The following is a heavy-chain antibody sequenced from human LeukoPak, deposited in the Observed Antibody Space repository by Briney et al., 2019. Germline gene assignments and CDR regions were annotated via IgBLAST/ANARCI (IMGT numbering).Heavy chain of an antibody. Sequence: ASVKVSCKASGYTFTGYYMHWVRQAPGQGLEWMGWINPNSGGTNYAQKFQGRVTMTRDTSISTAYMELSRLRSDDTAVYYCARDLRHFDWLEAWNYYYGMDVWGQGTTVTVSS. J-gene: IGHJ6*02. D-gene: IGHD3-9*01. CDR2: INPNSGGT. CDR3: ARDLRHFDWLEAWNYYYGMDV. CDR1: GYTFTGYY. V-gene: IGHV1-2*02.